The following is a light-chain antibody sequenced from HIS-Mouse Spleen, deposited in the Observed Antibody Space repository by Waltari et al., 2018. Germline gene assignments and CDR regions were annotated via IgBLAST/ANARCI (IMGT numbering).Light chain of an antibody. V-gene: IGKV3-15*01. CDR3: QQYNNWALT. CDR1: QSVSSN. J-gene: IGKJ4*01. Sequence: EIVMTHSPATLSVSPGERATLACRASQSVSSNLAWYQQKPGQAPRLPIYGASTRATGIPARFSGSGSGTEFTLTISGMQSEDCAVYYCQQYNNWALTFGGGTKVEIK. CDR2: GAS.